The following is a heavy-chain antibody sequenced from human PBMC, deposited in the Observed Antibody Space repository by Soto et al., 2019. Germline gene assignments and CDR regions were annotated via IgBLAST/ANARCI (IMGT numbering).Heavy chain of an antibody. D-gene: IGHD5-12*01. CDR1: GGTFSSYT. Sequence: QVQLVQSGAEVKKPGSSVKVSCKASGGTFSSYTISWVRQAPGQGLEWMGRIIPILGIANYAQKFQGRVTITADKSTSTAYMELSSLRSVDTAVYYCDVDIVATQEDYWGQGTLVTVSS. CDR3: DVDIVATQEDY. J-gene: IGHJ4*02. CDR2: IIPILGIA. V-gene: IGHV1-69*02.